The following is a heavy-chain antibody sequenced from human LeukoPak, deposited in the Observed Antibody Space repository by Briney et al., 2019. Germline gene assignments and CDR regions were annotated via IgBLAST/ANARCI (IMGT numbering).Heavy chain of an antibody. J-gene: IGHJ4*02. D-gene: IGHD1/OR15-1a*01. CDR1: GFTVSSNY. V-gene: IGHV3-53*01. Sequence: GGSLRLSCAASGFTVSSNYMSWVCQAPGKGLEWVSVIYSGGSTYYADSVKGRFTISRDNSMNTLYLQMNSLRAEDTAVYYCAREWEQDWGQGTLVTVSS. CDR2: IYSGGST. CDR3: AREWEQD.